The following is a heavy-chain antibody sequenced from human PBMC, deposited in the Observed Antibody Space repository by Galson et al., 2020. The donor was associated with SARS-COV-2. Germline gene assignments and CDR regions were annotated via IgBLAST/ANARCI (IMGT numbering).Heavy chain of an antibody. Sequence: GGSLRLSCAASGFTFSRYAMHWVRQAPGKGLEWVAFIGNDGSNEYYAHSVEGRLTISRDSSKNTLYLQMNSLRPEDTAVYYCAKDSVGHSNPDYFDYWGQGTLVTVSS. D-gene: IGHD4-4*01. J-gene: IGHJ4*02. CDR3: AKDSVGHSNPDYFDY. CDR1: GFTFSRYA. V-gene: IGHV3-30*02. CDR2: IGNDGSNE.